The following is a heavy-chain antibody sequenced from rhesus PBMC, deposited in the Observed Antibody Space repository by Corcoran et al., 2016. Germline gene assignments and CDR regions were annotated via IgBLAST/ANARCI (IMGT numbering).Heavy chain of an antibody. CDR2: INGNSGST. CDR3: ARSPLLFDY. CDR1: GGSFSSYW. D-gene: IGHD2-15*01. V-gene: IGHV4-80*01. Sequence: QVQLQESGPGLVKPSETLSLTCAVSGGSFSSYWGSWIRQPPGKGLEWIGEINGNSGSTNYNPSLKSRVTISKDASKNQFSLKLSSVTAADTAVYYCARSPLLFDYWGQGVLVTVSS. J-gene: IGHJ4*01.